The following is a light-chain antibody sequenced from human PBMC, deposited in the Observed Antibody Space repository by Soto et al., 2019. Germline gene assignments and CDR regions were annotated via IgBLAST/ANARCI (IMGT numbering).Light chain of an antibody. Sequence: QSALTQPASVSGSPGQSITISCTGTSSDVGGYNYVSWYQQHPGKAPKLMIYEVSNRASGVSNRFAGSNSGNTASLTISGLQAEDEASYYCSSYTSSRDVVFGGGTKLTVL. J-gene: IGLJ2*01. CDR1: SSDVGGYNY. V-gene: IGLV2-14*01. CDR3: SSYTSSRDVV. CDR2: EVS.